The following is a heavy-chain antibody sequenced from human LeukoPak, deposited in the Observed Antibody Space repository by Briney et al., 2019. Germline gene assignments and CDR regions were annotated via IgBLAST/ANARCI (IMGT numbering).Heavy chain of an antibody. CDR3: ARKGTVTTPFDY. CDR1: GDSVSSDSAA. D-gene: IGHD4-11*01. CDR2: TYYRSKWFS. Sequence: RSQTLSLTCAISGDSVSSDSAAWNWIRQSPSRGLEWLGRTYYRSKWFSDYALSVKSRITNNADTSKNQFSLQLNSVTPEDTAVYYCARKGTVTTPFDYWGQGILVTVSS. V-gene: IGHV6-1*01. J-gene: IGHJ4*02.